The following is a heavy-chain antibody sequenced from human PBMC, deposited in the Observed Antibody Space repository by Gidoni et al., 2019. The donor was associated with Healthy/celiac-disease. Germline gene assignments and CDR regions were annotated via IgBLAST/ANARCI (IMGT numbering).Heavy chain of an antibody. D-gene: IGHD3-10*01. CDR2: IRSKAYGGTT. Sequence: EVQLVESGGGLVQPGRSLRLPCTASGFTFGDYAMSWFRQAPGKGLEWVGFIRSKAYGGTTEYAASVKGRFTISRDDSKSIAYLQMNSLKTEDTAVYYCTRGTVWFREFFDYWGQGTLVTVSS. V-gene: IGHV3-49*03. J-gene: IGHJ4*02. CDR1: GFTFGDYA. CDR3: TRGTVWFREFFDY.